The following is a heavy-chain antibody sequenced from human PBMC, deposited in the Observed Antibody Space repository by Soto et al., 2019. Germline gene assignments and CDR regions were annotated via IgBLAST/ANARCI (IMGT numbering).Heavy chain of an antibody. V-gene: IGHV1-69*02. CDR2: INPILSMS. Sequence: QVQLVQSGAEVKRPGSSVKVSCKASGDTFTFYSINWVRQAPGLGLGWMGRINPILSMSNYAQRFQGRVTMTADKSTSTAYMELSSLRSEDTATYYCASSYGSGYRAFDYWGQGALVTVSS. D-gene: IGHD3-10*01. CDR3: ASSYGSGYRAFDY. CDR1: GDTFTFYS. J-gene: IGHJ4*02.